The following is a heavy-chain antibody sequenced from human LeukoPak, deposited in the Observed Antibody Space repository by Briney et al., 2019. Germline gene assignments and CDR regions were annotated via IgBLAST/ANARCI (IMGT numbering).Heavy chain of an antibody. V-gene: IGHV4-34*01. J-gene: IGHJ4*02. CDR1: GGSFSGYY. D-gene: IGHD6-19*01. CDR3: ARRHGSGRQNSGLDY. CDR2: INHSGST. Sequence: PSETLSLTCAVYGGSFSGYYWSWIRQPPGKGLEWIGEINHSGSTNYNPSLKSRVTISVDTSKNQFSLKLSSVTAADTAVYYCARRHGSGRQNSGLDYWGQGTLVTVSS.